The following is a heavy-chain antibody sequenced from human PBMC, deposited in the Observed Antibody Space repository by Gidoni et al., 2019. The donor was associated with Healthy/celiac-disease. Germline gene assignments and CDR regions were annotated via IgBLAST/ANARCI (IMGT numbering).Heavy chain of an antibody. CDR1: GFTFSSYW. D-gene: IGHD2-15*01. CDR2: IKQDGSEK. CDR3: ARDLGYCSGGSCYHDDY. Sequence: EVQLVESGGGLVQPGGSLRLSCAASGFTFSSYWMSWVRQAPGKGLEWGANIKQDGSEKYYVDSVKGRFTISRDNAKNSLYLQMNSLRAEDTAVYYCARDLGYCSGGSCYHDDYWGQGTLVTVSS. V-gene: IGHV3-7*01. J-gene: IGHJ4*02.